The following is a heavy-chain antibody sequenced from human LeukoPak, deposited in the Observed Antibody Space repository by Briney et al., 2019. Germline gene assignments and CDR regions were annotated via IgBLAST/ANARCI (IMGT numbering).Heavy chain of an antibody. CDR1: GFTFSSYW. CDR3: ARDWGKYQLLNWFDP. D-gene: IGHD2-2*01. Sequence: GGSLRLSCAASGFTFSSYWMRWVRQAPGKGLVWVSRINTDGSSTSYADSVKGRFTISRDNAKNTLYLQMNSLRAEDTAVYYCARDWGKYQLLNWFDPWGQGTLVTVSS. CDR2: INTDGSST. V-gene: IGHV3-74*01. J-gene: IGHJ5*02.